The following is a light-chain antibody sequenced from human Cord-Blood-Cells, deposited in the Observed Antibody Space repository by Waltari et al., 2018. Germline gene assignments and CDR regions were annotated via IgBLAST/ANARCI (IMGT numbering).Light chain of an antibody. V-gene: IGLV1-40*01. CDR3: QSYDSSLSGSV. CDR1: SPHIGAGYD. CDR2: GNS. Sequence: QSVPTQPPSVSGAPRQWVTIPCTGSSPHIGAGYDVHWYQQLPGTAPKLLIYGNSNRPSGVPDRFSGSKSGTSASLAITGLQAEDEADYYCQSYDSSLSGSVFGGGTKLTVL. J-gene: IGLJ2*01.